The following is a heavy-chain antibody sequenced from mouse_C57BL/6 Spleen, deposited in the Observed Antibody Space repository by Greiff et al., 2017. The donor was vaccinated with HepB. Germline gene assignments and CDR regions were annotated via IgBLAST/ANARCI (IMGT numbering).Heavy chain of an antibody. D-gene: IGHD1-1*01. CDR2: IYWDDDK. CDR3: ARSAVVGGPFAY. Sequence: QVTLKESGPGILQSSQTLSLTCSFSGFSLSTSGMGVSWIRQPSGKGLEWLAHIYWDDDKRYNPSLKSRLTISKDTSRNQVFLKITSVDTADTATYYCARSAVVGGPFAYWGQGTLVTVSA. J-gene: IGHJ3*01. CDR1: GFSLSTSGMG. V-gene: IGHV8-12*01.